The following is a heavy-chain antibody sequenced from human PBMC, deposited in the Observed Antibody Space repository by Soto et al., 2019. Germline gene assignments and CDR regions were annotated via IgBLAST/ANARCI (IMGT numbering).Heavy chain of an antibody. Sequence: GASVKVSCKASGYTFTGYYMHRVRQAPGQGLEWMGWINPNSGGTNYAQKFQGWVTMTRDTSISTAYMELSRLRSDDTAVYYCARSIAAAWSPHFDFWGQGTLVTVSS. CDR3: ARSIAAAWSPHFDF. V-gene: IGHV1-2*04. CDR2: INPNSGGT. J-gene: IGHJ4*02. CDR1: GYTFTGYY. D-gene: IGHD6-13*01.